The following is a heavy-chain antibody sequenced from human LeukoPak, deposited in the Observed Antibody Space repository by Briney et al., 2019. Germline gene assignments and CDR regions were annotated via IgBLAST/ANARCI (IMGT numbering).Heavy chain of an antibody. J-gene: IGHJ4*02. D-gene: IGHD3-3*01. CDR3: ARDQYDTWSRRGNFDS. CDR1: GFTFSSYA. CDR2: IKLDGSEK. V-gene: IGHV3-7*03. Sequence: GGSLRLSCAASGFTFSSYAMHWVRQAPGKGLEWVANIKLDGSEKNYVDSVKGRFTISRDNTKNSLYLQMNSLRAEDTAVFYCARDQYDTWSRRGNFDSWGQGTLVIVSS.